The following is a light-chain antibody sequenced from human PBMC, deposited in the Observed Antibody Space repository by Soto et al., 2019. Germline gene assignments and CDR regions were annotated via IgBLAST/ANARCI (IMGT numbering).Light chain of an antibody. CDR1: QSVRSTY. J-gene: IGKJ4*01. CDR2: DIS. V-gene: IGKV3-20*01. Sequence: ENVLTQSPGTLSLSPGERATLSCRASQSVRSTYLAWYQQKPGQTPRLLIYDISNMATGIPDRFSGSGSGTDFTLTSSRLEPEDFAVYYCQQYSSYPLTFGGGTKVEIK. CDR3: QQYSSYPLT.